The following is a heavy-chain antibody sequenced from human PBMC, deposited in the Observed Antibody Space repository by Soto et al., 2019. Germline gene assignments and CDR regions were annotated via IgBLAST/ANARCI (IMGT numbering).Heavy chain of an antibody. CDR3: ARTDRDFYGLDV. Sequence: EVQLVESGGGLVQPGGSLRLSCEASGFTFRNYDMHWVRQGTGKGLEWVSGISAAGDPDYADYVEGRFTISRENAQNSFFLQMTSLRVGDTAVYYCARTDRDFYGLDVWGQGTKVIVSS. CDR2: ISAAGDP. J-gene: IGHJ6*02. V-gene: IGHV3-13*05. CDR1: GFTFRNYD.